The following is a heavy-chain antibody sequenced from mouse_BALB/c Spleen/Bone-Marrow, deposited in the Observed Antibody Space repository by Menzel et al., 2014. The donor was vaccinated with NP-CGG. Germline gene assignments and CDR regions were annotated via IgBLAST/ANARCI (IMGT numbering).Heavy chain of an antibody. CDR1: GYSFTGYF. CDR3: AASFITTADYFDY. J-gene: IGHJ2*01. V-gene: IGHV1-20*02. CDR2: INPYNGDT. Sequence: DVKLQESGPELVKPGASVKISCKASGYSFTGYFMNWVMQSHGKSLEWIGRINPYNGDTFYNQKFKGKATLTVDKSSSTAHMELRSLASEDSAVYDCAASFITTADYFDYWGQGTTRTVSS. D-gene: IGHD1-2*01.